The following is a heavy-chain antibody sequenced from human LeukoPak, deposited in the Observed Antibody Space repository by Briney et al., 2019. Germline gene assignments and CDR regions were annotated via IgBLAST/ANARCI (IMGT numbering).Heavy chain of an antibody. CDR1: GGSISSGGYY. Sequence: SETLSLTCTVSGGSISSGGYYWSWIRQHPGKGLEWIGYIYYSGSTYYNPSLKSRVTISVDTSKNQFSLKLSSVTAADTAVYYCSRGRSSSSNLFDPWGQGTLVTVS. D-gene: IGHD6-6*01. CDR3: SRGRSSSSNLFDP. J-gene: IGHJ5*02. V-gene: IGHV4-31*03. CDR2: IYYSGST.